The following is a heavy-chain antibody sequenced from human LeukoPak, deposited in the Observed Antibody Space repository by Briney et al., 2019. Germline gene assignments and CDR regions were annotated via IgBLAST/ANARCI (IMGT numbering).Heavy chain of an antibody. CDR2: ISGSGTT. CDR3: ARGHHTIFGVDAFDY. V-gene: IGHV3-23*01. J-gene: IGHJ4*02. D-gene: IGHD3-3*01. Sequence: TGGSLRLSCAASGFTFSLYAMGWVRQAPGKGLEGVAGISGSGTTFYGDSVKGRFTISRDNSKNTLYLQMNSLRAEDTAVYYCARGHHTIFGVDAFDYWGQGTLVTVSS. CDR1: GFTFSLYA.